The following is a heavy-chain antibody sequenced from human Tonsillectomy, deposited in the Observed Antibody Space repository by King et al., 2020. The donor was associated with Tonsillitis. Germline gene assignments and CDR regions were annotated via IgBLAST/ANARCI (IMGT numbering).Heavy chain of an antibody. CDR3: ARDLGPLTHSILGY. CDR1: GYLFTDYG. J-gene: IGHJ4*02. D-gene: IGHD2-15*01. CDR2: ISAYNGNT. Sequence: QLVQSGVEVKKPGASVSVSCKASGYLFTDYGISWVRQAPGQGLEWMGWISAYNGNTEYAQKFQGRVTMTTDTSTSTAYMELRSLRSADTAIYYCARDLGPLTHSILGYWGQGTLVTVSS. V-gene: IGHV1-18*04.